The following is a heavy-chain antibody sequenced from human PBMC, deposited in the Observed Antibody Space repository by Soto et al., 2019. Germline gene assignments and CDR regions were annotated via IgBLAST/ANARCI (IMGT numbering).Heavy chain of an antibody. D-gene: IGHD6-19*01. J-gene: IGHJ3*02. CDR3: AELQWGASDI. Sequence: QVQLVESGGGVVQPGRSLRLSCAASGFTFSSYAMHWVRQAPGKGLEWVAVISYDGSNKYYADSVKGRFTISRDNSKNTLYLQMNSLRAEDTAVYYCAELQWGASDIWGQGTMVTVSS. V-gene: IGHV3-30-3*01. CDR2: ISYDGSNK. CDR1: GFTFSSYA.